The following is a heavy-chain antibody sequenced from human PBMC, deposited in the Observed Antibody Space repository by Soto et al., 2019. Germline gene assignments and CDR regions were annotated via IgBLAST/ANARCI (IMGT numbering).Heavy chain of an antibody. J-gene: IGHJ6*02. Sequence: QVQLVQSGAEVKKPGSSVRVSCKASGGTFRSYTISWVRQAPGQGLEWMGGITPMFGTANYAQKFQGRVTITADESTRTAYMALSSLRSEDTAVYYCARTVVVVAAVPLYYYGMDAWGQGTTVTVSS. CDR2: ITPMFGTA. CDR3: ARTVVVVAAVPLYYYGMDA. CDR1: GGTFRSYT. D-gene: IGHD2-15*01. V-gene: IGHV1-69*12.